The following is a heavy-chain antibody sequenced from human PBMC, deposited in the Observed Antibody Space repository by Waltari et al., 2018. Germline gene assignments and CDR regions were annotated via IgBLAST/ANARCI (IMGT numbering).Heavy chain of an antibody. CDR1: GGSINIYY. CDR2: VYYTGKT. CDR3: ARGMSSVWYGPFDY. Sequence: QVQLQESGPGLVKPSETLSLTCTVSGGSINIYYWSWIRQPPGKGLEWIGYVYYTGKTIYHPSLESRVTLSADTSKNQVSLRLRSVTAADTVVYYCARGMSSVWYGPFDYWGQGTLVTVSS. J-gene: IGHJ4*02. V-gene: IGHV4-59*08. D-gene: IGHD6-19*01.